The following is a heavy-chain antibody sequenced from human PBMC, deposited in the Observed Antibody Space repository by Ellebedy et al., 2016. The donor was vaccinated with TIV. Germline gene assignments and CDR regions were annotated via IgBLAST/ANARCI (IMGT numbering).Heavy chain of an antibody. D-gene: IGHD3-3*01. V-gene: IGHV1-69*04. Sequence: ASVKVSCKASGGTFSSYAISWVRQAPGQGLEWMGRIISIVGIANDAQKFQGRVTFTADKSTSTAYMELSSLRSEDTAVYYCARESPNLEWLLYGMDVWGQGTTVSVSS. CDR1: GGTFSSYA. CDR2: IISIVGIA. J-gene: IGHJ6*02. CDR3: ARESPNLEWLLYGMDV.